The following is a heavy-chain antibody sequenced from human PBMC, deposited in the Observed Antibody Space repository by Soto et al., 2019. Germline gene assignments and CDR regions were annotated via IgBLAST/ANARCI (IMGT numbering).Heavy chain of an antibody. CDR2: IHTGGDA. CDR3: AGRGSYFVS. J-gene: IGHJ4*02. Sequence: GGSLRLSCAASGFSVSSNYMSWVRQPPGKGLEWVSIIHTGGDAYYADSVKGRFTISRDISKNTLYLQMNSLRAEDTAVYYCAGRGSYFVSWGQGALGTVSS. D-gene: IGHD3-10*01. V-gene: IGHV3-53*01. CDR1: GFSVSSNY.